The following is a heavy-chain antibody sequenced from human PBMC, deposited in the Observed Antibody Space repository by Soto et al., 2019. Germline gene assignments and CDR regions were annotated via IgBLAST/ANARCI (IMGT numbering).Heavy chain of an antibody. CDR3: ARRPKECSGGRCYLYFHH. V-gene: IGHV4-30-4*01. CDR1: GGSISSGDYY. CDR2: IYYSGST. D-gene: IGHD2-15*01. Sequence: QVQLQESGPGLVKPSQTLSLTCTVSGGSISSGDYYWSWIRQPPGKGLEWIGYIYYSGSTYYNPSLKSRVTISVDTSKNQFSLTLSSVTAADTDVYYCARRPKECSGGRCYLYFHHWGQGTLVTVSS. J-gene: IGHJ1*01.